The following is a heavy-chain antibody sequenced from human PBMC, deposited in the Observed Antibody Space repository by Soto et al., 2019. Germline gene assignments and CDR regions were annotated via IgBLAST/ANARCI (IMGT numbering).Heavy chain of an antibody. Sequence: QVQLQESGPGLVEPSQTLSLTCTVSGGSISSGDYYWSWIRQPPGKGLEWIGHIYNSGSTYSNPSLKSRVTTSVDTSKNQFSLKLSSVTAADTAVYYCDRGPDGDKVDYWGQGTLVTVSS. V-gene: IGHV4-30-4*01. D-gene: IGHD7-27*01. CDR2: IYNSGST. CDR3: DRGPDGDKVDY. CDR1: GGSISSGDYY. J-gene: IGHJ4*02.